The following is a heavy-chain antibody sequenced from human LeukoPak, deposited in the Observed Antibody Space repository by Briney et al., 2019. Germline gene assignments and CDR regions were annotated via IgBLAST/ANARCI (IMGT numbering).Heavy chain of an antibody. V-gene: IGHV3-21*01. D-gene: IGHD2-15*01. CDR2: ISTSSSYI. CDR1: GFTFSSYS. Sequence: GGSLRLSCAASGFTFSSYSMNWVRQAPGKGLEWVSLISTSSSYIYYADSVKGRFTISRDNAKNSLYLQMNTLRAEDTAVYYCATSRGYDFDYWGQGTLVTVSS. CDR3: ATSRGYDFDY. J-gene: IGHJ4*02.